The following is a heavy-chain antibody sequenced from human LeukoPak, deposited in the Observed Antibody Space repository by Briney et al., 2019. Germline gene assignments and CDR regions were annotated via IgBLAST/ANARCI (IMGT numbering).Heavy chain of an antibody. Sequence: GGSLRLSCAASGFTFSNAWMSWVRQAPGEGLEWVGRIKSNSDGGTTDYAVPVKGRFTISRDDSENTLYLQMNSLKTEDTAVYYCTTDAGYTSKWYNYWGQGTLVTVSS. CDR1: GFTFSNAW. CDR2: IKSNSDGGTT. D-gene: IGHD3-16*02. CDR3: TTDAGYTSKWYNY. J-gene: IGHJ4*02. V-gene: IGHV3-15*01.